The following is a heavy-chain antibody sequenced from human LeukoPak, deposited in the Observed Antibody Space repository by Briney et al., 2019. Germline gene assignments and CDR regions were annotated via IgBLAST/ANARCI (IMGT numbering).Heavy chain of an antibody. CDR1: GITFSSYW. V-gene: IGHV3-7*04. CDR2: IKQDGSEK. CDR3: ARDVPNPDYGDPEDAFDI. D-gene: IGHD4-17*01. J-gene: IGHJ3*02. Sequence: GGSLRLSCAASGITFSSYWMSWVRQAPGKGLEWVANIKQDGSEKYYVDSVKGRFTISRDNAKNSLYLQMNSLRAEDTAVYYCARDVPNPDYGDPEDAFDIWGQGTMVTVSS.